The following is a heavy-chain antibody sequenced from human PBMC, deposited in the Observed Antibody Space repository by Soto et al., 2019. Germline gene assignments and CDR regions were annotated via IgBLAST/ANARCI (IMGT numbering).Heavy chain of an antibody. CDR2: IIPIFGTA. D-gene: IGHD3-3*01. CDR1: GGTFSSYA. CDR3: ARDGASVGRYYDFWSGHNWFDP. J-gene: IGHJ5*02. Sequence: SVKVSCKASGGTFSSYAISWVRQAPGQGLEWMGGIIPIFGTANYAQKFQGRVTITADESTSTAYMELSSLRSEDTAVYYCARDGASVGRYYDFWSGHNWFDPWGQGTLVTVSS. V-gene: IGHV1-69*13.